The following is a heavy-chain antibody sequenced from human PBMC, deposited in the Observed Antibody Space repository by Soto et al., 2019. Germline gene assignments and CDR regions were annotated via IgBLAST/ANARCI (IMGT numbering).Heavy chain of an antibody. CDR1: GGSVSSGSYY. D-gene: IGHD4-17*01. J-gene: IGHJ6*02. Sequence: QVQLQESGPGLVKPSETLSLTCTVSGGSVSSGSYYWSWIRQPPGKGLEWIGYISYSGSSNYNPSCKSRVTISVDTSTNQVSLKLSSVTAADTAVYYCAREPTTVTNYYYYALDVWGQGTTVTVSS. CDR3: AREPTTVTNYYYYALDV. CDR2: ISYSGSS. V-gene: IGHV4-61*01.